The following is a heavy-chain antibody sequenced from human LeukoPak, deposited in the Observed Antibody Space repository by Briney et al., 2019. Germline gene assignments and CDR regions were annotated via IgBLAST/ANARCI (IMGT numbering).Heavy chain of an antibody. Sequence: GASVKASCKASGYTFTGYYMHWVRQAPGQGLEWMGWINPNSGGTNYAQKFQGRVTMTRDTSISTAYMELSRLRSDDTAVYYCARALTGSYYLDYWGQGTLVTVSS. J-gene: IGHJ4*02. CDR1: GYTFTGYY. V-gene: IGHV1-2*02. D-gene: IGHD1-26*01. CDR2: INPNSGGT. CDR3: ARALTGSYYLDY.